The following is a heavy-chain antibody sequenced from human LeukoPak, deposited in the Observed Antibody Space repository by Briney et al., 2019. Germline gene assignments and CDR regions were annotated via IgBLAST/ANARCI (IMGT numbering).Heavy chain of an antibody. CDR1: GFTFTYFT. CDR2: IRDRGDRA. CDR3: ARLTPGYFDY. V-gene: IGHV3-23*01. Sequence: GGSLRLSCAASGFTFTYFTMGWVRQAPGKGLEWVSSIRDRGDRADYADSVKGRFTISRDNSKNTLFLQMNSLRADDTAVYYCARLTPGYFDYWGQGTLVTVSS. D-gene: IGHD6-13*01. J-gene: IGHJ4*02.